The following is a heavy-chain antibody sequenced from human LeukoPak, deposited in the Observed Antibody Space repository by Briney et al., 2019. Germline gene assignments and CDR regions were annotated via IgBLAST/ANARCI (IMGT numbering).Heavy chain of an antibody. Sequence: GGSLRLSCAAPGFTFSSYGMHWVRQAPGKGLEWVAVIWYDGSNKYYADSVKGRFTISRDNSKNTLYLQMNSLRAEDTAVYYCAKEGVTYYYDSSGYYFLDYWGQGTLVTVSS. J-gene: IGHJ4*02. V-gene: IGHV3-33*06. CDR2: IWYDGSNK. CDR1: GFTFSSYG. D-gene: IGHD3-22*01. CDR3: AKEGVTYYYDSSGYYFLDY.